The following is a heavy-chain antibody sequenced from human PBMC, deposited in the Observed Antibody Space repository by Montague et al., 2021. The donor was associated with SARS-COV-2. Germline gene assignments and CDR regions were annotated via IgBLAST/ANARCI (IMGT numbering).Heavy chain of an antibody. CDR1: GGSISSSNYY. CDR3: ARDDIVLQGGTKGMDV. D-gene: IGHD2-15*01. CDR2: MYYSGST. V-gene: IGHV4-39*07. J-gene: IGHJ6*02. Sequence: SETLSLTCTVSGGSISSSNYYWGWIRQPPGKGLEWIGNMYYSGSTYYNPSLKSRVTISIDTSKNQFSLKLSSVTAADTAVYYCARDDIVLQGGTKGMDVWGQGTPVTVSS.